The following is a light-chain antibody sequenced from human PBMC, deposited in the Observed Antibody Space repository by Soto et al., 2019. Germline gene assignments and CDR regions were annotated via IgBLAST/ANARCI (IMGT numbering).Light chain of an antibody. CDR2: DTS. CDR1: TGAVTSGHY. Sequence: QAVVTQEPSLTVSPGGTVTLTCGSSTGAVTSGHYPYWFQQKPGQAPRTLMYDTSNKHSWTPARFSGSLLGGKAALTLSGAQPEDEAEYYCLLSYIGARVFGGGTKLTVL. V-gene: IGLV7-46*01. J-gene: IGLJ3*02. CDR3: LLSYIGARV.